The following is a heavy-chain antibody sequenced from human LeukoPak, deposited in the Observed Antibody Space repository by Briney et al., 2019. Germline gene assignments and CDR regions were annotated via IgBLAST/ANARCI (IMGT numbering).Heavy chain of an antibody. CDR2: IKQDGSEK. Sequence: GGSLRLSCAASGFTFSSYWMSWVRQAPGKGLEWVANIKQDGSEKYYVDSVKGRFTISRDNAKNSLYLQMNSLRAEDTAVYYCARAGFALAPHRGTPFDYWGQGTLVTVSS. D-gene: IGHD6-6*01. CDR3: ARAGFALAPHRGTPFDY. V-gene: IGHV3-7*01. CDR1: GFTFSSYW. J-gene: IGHJ4*02.